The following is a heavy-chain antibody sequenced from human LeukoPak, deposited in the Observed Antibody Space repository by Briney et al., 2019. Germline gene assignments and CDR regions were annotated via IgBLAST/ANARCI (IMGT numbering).Heavy chain of an antibody. J-gene: IGHJ6*03. CDR2: IRVSGNT. D-gene: IGHD6-19*01. Sequence: GGSLRLSCAASGFTLSSYAMSWVRQGPGKGLEWVSAIRVSGNTYHADSVKGRFTISRDSYKNTLYLQMNSLRAEDTAVYYCAKDRFGIAVAGSKKEYYYYYYYMDVWGKGTTVTVSS. V-gene: IGHV3-23*01. CDR3: AKDRFGIAVAGSKKEYYYYYYYMDV. CDR1: GFTLSSYA.